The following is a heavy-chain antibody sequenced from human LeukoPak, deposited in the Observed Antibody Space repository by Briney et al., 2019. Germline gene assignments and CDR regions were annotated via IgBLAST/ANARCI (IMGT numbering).Heavy chain of an antibody. V-gene: IGHV4-39*07. CDR1: GGSISSRSNY. CDR3: ARAHYGDPRALRVPFDY. D-gene: IGHD4-17*01. CDR2: ISYSGST. J-gene: IGHJ4*02. Sequence: SETLSLTCTVSGGSISSRSNYWGWIRQPPGKGLEWIGSISYSGSTYYNPSLKSRVTISVDTSKNQFSLKLSSVTAADTALYYCARAHYGDPRALRVPFDYWGQGTLVTVSS.